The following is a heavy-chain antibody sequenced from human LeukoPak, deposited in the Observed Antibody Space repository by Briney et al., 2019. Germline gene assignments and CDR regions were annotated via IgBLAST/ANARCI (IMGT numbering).Heavy chain of an antibody. CDR3: AREPGGNSDY. D-gene: IGHD4-23*01. V-gene: IGHV3-33*01. J-gene: IGHJ4*02. Sequence: PGRSLRLSCAASGFTFSSYGMHWVRQAPGKGLEWVAVIWYDGSNKYYAASVKGRFTISRDNSKNTLYLQMNSLRAEDTAVYYCAREPGGNSDYWGQGTLVTVSP. CDR2: IWYDGSNK. CDR1: GFTFSSYG.